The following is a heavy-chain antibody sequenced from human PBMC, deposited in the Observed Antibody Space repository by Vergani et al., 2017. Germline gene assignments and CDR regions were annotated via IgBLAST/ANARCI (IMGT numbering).Heavy chain of an antibody. D-gene: IGHD3-3*01. J-gene: IGHJ3*02. CDR1: GFTFSSYW. CDR2: IKQDGSEK. V-gene: IGHV3-7*03. Sequence: EVQLVESGGGLVQPGGSLRLSCAASGFTFSSYWMSWVRQAPGKGLEWVANIKQDGSEKYYVDSVKGRFTISRDNAKNSLYLQMNSLRAEATAVYYCARDCRIWSGYSPDAFDIWGQGTMVTVSS. CDR3: ARDCRIWSGYSPDAFDI.